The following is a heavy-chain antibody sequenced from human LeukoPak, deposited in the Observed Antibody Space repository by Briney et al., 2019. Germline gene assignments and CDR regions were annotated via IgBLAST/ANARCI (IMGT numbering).Heavy chain of an antibody. CDR1: GGTFSSYA. CDR3: ARLIGDYQYLTYYYYYGMDV. CDR2: ISAYNGNT. D-gene: IGHD4-17*01. J-gene: IGHJ6*02. V-gene: IGHV1-18*01. Sequence: ASVKVSCEASGGTFSSYAISWVRQAPGQGLEWMGWISAYNGNTNYAQKLQGRVTMTTDTSTSTAYMELRSLRSDDTAVYYCARLIGDYQYLTYYYYYGMDVWGQGTTVTVSS.